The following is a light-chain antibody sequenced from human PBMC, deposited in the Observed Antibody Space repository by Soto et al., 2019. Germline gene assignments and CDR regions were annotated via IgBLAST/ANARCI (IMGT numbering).Light chain of an antibody. Sequence: QSVLTQPASVSGAPGQSITISCTGTSSDVGSYNLVPWYQQHPGKAPKVMIYEVSKRPSGVPNRFSGSKSGNTASLTISGLQAEDEADYYCCSYAGSSTYVFGTGTRSPS. CDR3: CSYAGSSTYV. CDR2: EVS. CDR1: SSDVGSYNL. V-gene: IGLV2-23*02. J-gene: IGLJ1*01.